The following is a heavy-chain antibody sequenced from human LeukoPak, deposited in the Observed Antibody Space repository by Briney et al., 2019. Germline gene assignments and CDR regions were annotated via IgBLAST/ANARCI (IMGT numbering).Heavy chain of an antibody. CDR2: TYYRSKWYN. CDR3: ARATSSRRPIDYYGMDV. J-gene: IGHJ6*02. Sequence: SQTLSLTCAISGDSVSSNSAAWNWIRQSPSRGLEWLGRTYYRSKWYNDYAVSVKSRITINPDTSKNQFSLQPNSVTPEDTAVYYCARATSSRRPIDYYGMDVWGQGTTVTVSS. D-gene: IGHD2-21*01. CDR1: GDSVSSNSAA. V-gene: IGHV6-1*01.